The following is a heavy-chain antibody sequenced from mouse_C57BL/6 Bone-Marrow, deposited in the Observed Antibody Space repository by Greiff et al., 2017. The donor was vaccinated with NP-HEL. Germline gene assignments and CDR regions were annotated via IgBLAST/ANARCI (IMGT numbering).Heavy chain of an antibody. CDR3: ARESDGYPLAMDY. CDR1: GFTFSSYA. D-gene: IGHD2-3*01. CDR2: ISDGGSYT. V-gene: IGHV5-4*01. Sequence: EVKLVESGGGLVKPGGSLKLSCAASGFTFSSYAMSWVRQTPEKRLEFVATISDGGSYTYYPDNVKGRFTISRDNAKNNLYLQMSHLKSEDTAMYYCARESDGYPLAMDYWGQGTSVTVSS. J-gene: IGHJ4*01.